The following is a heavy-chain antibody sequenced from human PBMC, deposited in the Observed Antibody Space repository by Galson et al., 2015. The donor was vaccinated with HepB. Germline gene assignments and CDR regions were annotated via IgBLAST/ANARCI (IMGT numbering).Heavy chain of an antibody. D-gene: IGHD4-23*01. V-gene: IGHV3-48*02. CDR2: ISSSSTTI. CDR3: VFLRGNDLKPLDY. CDR1: TFIFTTYS. J-gene: IGHJ4*02. Sequence: SLRLSCAASTFIFTTYSMNWVRQAPGKGLEWVSYISSSSTTIYYADSVKGRFTISRDNAKNSLYLQMSSLRDEDTAVYYCVFLRGNDLKPLDYWGQGTLVTVSS.